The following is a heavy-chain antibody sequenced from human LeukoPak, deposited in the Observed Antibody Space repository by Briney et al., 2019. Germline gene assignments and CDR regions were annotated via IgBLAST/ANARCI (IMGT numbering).Heavy chain of an antibody. V-gene: IGHV3-9*01. CDR1: GFTFDDFA. D-gene: IGHD6-13*01. J-gene: IGHJ1*01. Sequence: GGSLRLSCAASGFTFDDFAMHWVRQAPGKGLEWVSGISWNSGSMEYADSVRGRFTISRDNAKNSLYLQMNSLRPEDTALYYCTRGRLDWQRLVPQYFQHWGQGTLVTVSS. CDR2: ISWNSGSM. CDR3: TRGRLDWQRLVPQYFQH.